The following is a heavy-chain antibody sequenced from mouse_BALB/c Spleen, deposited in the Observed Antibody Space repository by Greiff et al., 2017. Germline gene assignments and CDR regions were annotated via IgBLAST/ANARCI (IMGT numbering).Heavy chain of an antibody. Sequence: QVQLKQPGAELVRPGASVKLSCKASGYTLTSYWINWVKQRPGQGLEWIGNIYPSDSYTNYNQKFKDKATLTVDKSSSTAYMQLSSPTSEDSAVYYCTRDYRYGYYAMDYWGQGTSVTVSS. V-gene: IGHV1-69*02. J-gene: IGHJ4*01. D-gene: IGHD2-14*01. CDR1: GYTLTSYW. CDR3: TRDYRYGYYAMDY. CDR2: IYPSDSYT.